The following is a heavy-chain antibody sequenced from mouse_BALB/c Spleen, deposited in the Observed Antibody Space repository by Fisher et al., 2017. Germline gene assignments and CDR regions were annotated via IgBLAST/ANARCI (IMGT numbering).Heavy chain of an antibody. D-gene: IGHD2-14*01. J-gene: IGHJ4*01. CDR3: ARGEVRRSAMDY. V-gene: IGHV5-9-4*01. Sequence: RFTISRDNAKNTLYLEMSSLRSEDTAMYYCARGEVRRSAMDYWGQGTSVTVSS.